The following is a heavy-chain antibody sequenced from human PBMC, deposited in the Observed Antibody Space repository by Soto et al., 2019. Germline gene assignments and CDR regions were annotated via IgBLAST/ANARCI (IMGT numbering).Heavy chain of an antibody. CDR2: ISYDGSNK. CDR1: GFTFSSYA. D-gene: IGHD4-17*01. J-gene: IGHJ5*02. V-gene: IGHV3-30-3*01. CDR3: ARGGGDYGDYNGWFDP. Sequence: QVQLVESGGGVVQPGRSLRLSCAASGFTFSSYAMHWVRQAPGKGLEWVAVISYDGSNKYYADSVKGRFTISRDNSKNTLYLQMNSLRAEDTAGYYCARGGGDYGDYNGWFDPWGQGTLVTVSS.